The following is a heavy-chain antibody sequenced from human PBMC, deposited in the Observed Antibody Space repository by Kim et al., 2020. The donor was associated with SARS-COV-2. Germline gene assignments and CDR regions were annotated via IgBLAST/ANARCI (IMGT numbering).Heavy chain of an antibody. CDR3: ARKGRTSDFYYMDV. D-gene: IGHD3-10*01. J-gene: IGHJ6*03. Sequence: YADSVKGRIIISRDNVKNSLYPQMNSLRAEDTALYVCARKGRTSDFYYMDVWGKGTTVTVSS. V-gene: IGHV3-20*01.